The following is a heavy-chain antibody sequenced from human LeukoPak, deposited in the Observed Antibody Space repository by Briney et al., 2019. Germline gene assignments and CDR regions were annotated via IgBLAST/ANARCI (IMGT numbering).Heavy chain of an antibody. CDR1: GYSFTSYL. Sequence: TGESLKISCKGSGYSFTSYLISWVRQMPGKGLEWMGRIDPSDSYTNYSPSFQGHVTISADKSISTAYLQWSSLKASDTAMYYCARRYDYGDNEGYWGQGTLVTVSS. J-gene: IGHJ4*02. CDR3: ARRYDYGDNEGY. CDR2: IDPSDSYT. V-gene: IGHV5-10-1*01. D-gene: IGHD4-17*01.